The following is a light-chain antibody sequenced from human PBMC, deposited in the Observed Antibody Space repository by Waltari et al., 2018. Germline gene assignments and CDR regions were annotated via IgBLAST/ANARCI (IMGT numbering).Light chain of an antibody. CDR2: DAS. Sequence: DIQMTQSPSSLSASVGDRVTITCKASQDISNYLNWYQQKPGKAPKLLIYDASNLETGIPSRFSGSGSGTDFTFTISSLQPEAIATYYCQQYDNLPPLTFGGGTKVEIK. J-gene: IGKJ4*01. V-gene: IGKV1-33*01. CDR3: QQYDNLPPLT. CDR1: QDISNY.